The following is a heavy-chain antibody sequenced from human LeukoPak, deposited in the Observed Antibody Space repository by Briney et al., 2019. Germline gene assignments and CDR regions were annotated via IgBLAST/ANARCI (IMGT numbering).Heavy chain of an antibody. CDR1: GGFISNYY. CDR3: ARADYSSSWSHEYFYMDV. CDR2: ISYSGNT. V-gene: IGHV4-59*08. D-gene: IGHD6-13*01. J-gene: IGHJ6*03. Sequence: IPSETLSLTCTVSGGFISNYYWTWIRQAPGKGLEWIAFISYSGNTNYNPSLKSRVTMSVDTSKNQFSLNLRSVTAADTAVYYCARADYSSSWSHEYFYMDVWGKGTTVTVSS.